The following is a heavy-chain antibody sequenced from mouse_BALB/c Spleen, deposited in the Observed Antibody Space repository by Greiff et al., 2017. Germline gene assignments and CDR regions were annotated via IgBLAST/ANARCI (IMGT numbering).Heavy chain of an antibody. D-gene: IGHD1-2*01. CDR3: ARDGYGAMDY. CDR2: INPYNGDT. V-gene: IGHV1-20*02. J-gene: IGHJ4*01. CDR1: GYSFTGYF. Sequence: EVQLVESGPELVKPGASVKISCKASGYSFTGYFMNWVMQSHGKSLEWIGRINPYNGDTFYNQKFKGKATLTVDKSSSTAHMELRSLASEDSAVYYCARDGYGAMDYWGQGTSVTVSS.